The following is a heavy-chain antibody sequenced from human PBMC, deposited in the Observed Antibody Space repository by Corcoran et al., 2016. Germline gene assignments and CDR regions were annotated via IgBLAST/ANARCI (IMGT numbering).Heavy chain of an antibody. CDR1: GFTVSSNY. CDR3: ARAAN. CDR2: IYSGGST. V-gene: IGHV3-53*01. Sequence: EVQLVESGGSLLQPGGSLRLSCAASGFTVSSNYTSWVRQAPGNGLAWVSAIYSGGSTYTADSVDGRFTSSRDTTKNTLYIQMNCLRAEDTAVYYRARAANWGQGTLVTVSS. J-gene: IGHJ4*02.